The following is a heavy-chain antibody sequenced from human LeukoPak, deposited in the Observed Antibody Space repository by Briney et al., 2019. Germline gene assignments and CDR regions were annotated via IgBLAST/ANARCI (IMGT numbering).Heavy chain of an antibody. V-gene: IGHV1-2*02. Sequence: ASVKVSCKASGYTFTGYYMHWVRQAPGQGLEWMGWINANSGGTNYSQKFQGRVTMTRDTSISTAYMELSRLRSEDTAVYFCARDEYCSGTSCYSRGNWFDPWGQGTLVTVSS. J-gene: IGHJ5*02. CDR2: INANSGGT. CDR3: ARDEYCSGTSCYSRGNWFDP. CDR1: GYTFTGYY. D-gene: IGHD2-15*01.